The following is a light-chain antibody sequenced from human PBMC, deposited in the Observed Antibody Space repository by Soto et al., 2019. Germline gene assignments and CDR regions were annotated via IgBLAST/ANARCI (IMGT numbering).Light chain of an antibody. CDR3: QQYNSWPPIT. V-gene: IGKV3-15*01. J-gene: IGKJ5*01. CDR1: QTVNNK. CDR2: GAS. Sequence: EILITQSPATLSVSPGERATLSCRATQTVNNKVVWYQHKPGQAPRLLIYGASTRATGIPARFSGSGSGTEFTLSISSLQSEDFAVYYCQQYNSWPPITLGQGTRLEIK.